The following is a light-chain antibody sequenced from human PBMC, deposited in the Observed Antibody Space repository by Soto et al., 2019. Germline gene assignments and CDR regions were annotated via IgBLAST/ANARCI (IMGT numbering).Light chain of an antibody. V-gene: IGKV3-15*01. J-gene: IGKJ5*01. CDR3: QQYNSWPPIT. CDR1: QNIHTN. Sequence: EIVMTQSPATLSVSPGERATLSCRAGQNIHTNLAWYQQKPGQAPRLLFYGASTGATGLPARFSGSGSGTEFTLTINSLQAEDFALYYCQQYNSWPPITFGQGIRLEIK. CDR2: GAS.